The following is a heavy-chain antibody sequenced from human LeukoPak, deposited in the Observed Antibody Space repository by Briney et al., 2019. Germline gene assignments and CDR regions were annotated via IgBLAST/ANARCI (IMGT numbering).Heavy chain of an antibody. CDR1: GFTLSEYY. V-gene: IGHV3-11*05. CDR2: IRPSTPHT. D-gene: IGHD1-26*01. Sequence: GGSLRLSCAASGFTLSEYYMSWSPGAPGKGLEWLSYIRPSTPHTSYADSVKGRFTISRDNAKNLLFLQMNSLRAEDTAVYYCARGGHGAADQWGQGSLVGVSS. J-gene: IGHJ5*02. CDR3: ARGGHGAADQ.